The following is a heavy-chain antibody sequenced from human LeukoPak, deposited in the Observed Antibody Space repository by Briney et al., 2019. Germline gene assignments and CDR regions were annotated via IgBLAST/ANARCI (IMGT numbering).Heavy chain of an antibody. D-gene: IGHD2-2*02. Sequence: GGSLRLSCAASGFIFSTYWMSWVRQAPGKGLEWVANIKEDGTVKQYVDSVKGRFTISRDNAKNSLYLQMNSLRAEDTAVYYCARARRTSCYNDYWGQGTLVTVSS. CDR1: GFIFSTYW. J-gene: IGHJ4*02. V-gene: IGHV3-7*01. CDR2: IKEDGTVK. CDR3: ARARRTSCYNDY.